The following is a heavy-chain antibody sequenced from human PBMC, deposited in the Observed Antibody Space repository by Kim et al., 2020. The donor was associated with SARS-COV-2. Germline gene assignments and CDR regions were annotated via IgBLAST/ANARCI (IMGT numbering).Heavy chain of an antibody. Sequence: GGSLRLSCAASGFTFDHSAMPWVRQAPGKGLEWVSLISGNGETKYYADSVEGRFTISIDNSKNALYLQMNSLRTEDTAVYYCVRASGWLPRSWGQGTLVTV. J-gene: IGHJ5*02. V-gene: IGHV3-43*02. CDR3: VRASGWLPRS. D-gene: IGHD6-19*01. CDR2: ISGNGETK. CDR1: GFTFDHSA.